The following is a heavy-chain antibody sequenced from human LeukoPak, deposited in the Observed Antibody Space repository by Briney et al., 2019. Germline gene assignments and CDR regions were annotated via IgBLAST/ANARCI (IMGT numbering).Heavy chain of an antibody. Sequence: TGGSLRLSCAASGFTFSNYGMHWVRQAPGKGLEWVAIIWYDGSNKYYADSVKGRFTISRDNSKNTLYLRMNSLRAEDTAVYYCARDRYYGSGSYGLSYYFDYWSQGTLVTVSS. D-gene: IGHD3-10*01. CDR1: GFTFSNYG. J-gene: IGHJ4*02. V-gene: IGHV3-33*01. CDR3: ARDRYYGSGSYGLSYYFDY. CDR2: IWYDGSNK.